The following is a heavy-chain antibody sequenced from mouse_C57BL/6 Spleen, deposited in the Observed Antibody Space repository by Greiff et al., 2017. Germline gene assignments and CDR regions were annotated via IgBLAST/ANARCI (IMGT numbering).Heavy chain of an antibody. D-gene: IGHD2-5*01. CDR3: ARSDYYSNYGGDAMDY. Sequence: VQLQQSGAELVRPGASVKMSCKASGYTFTSYNMHWVKQTPRQGLEWIGAIYPGNGDTSYNQKFKGKATLTVDKSSSTAYMQLSILTSEDSAVYFCARSDYYSNYGGDAMDYWGQGTSVTVSS. J-gene: IGHJ4*01. CDR2: IYPGNGDT. V-gene: IGHV1-12*01. CDR1: GYTFTSYN.